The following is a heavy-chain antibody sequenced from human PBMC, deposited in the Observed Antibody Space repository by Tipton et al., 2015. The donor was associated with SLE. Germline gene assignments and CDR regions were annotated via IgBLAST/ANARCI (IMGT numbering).Heavy chain of an antibody. Sequence: SLRLSCTASGFTFGDYAMSWVRQAPGKGLEWVGFIRSKAYGGTTEYAASVKGRFTISRDDSKSIAYLQMNSLKTGDTAAYYCTRDSSSWPEYFQHWGQGTLVTVSS. CDR1: GFTFGDYA. CDR3: TRDSSSWPEYFQH. J-gene: IGHJ1*01. D-gene: IGHD6-13*01. V-gene: IGHV3-49*04. CDR2: IRSKAYGGTT.